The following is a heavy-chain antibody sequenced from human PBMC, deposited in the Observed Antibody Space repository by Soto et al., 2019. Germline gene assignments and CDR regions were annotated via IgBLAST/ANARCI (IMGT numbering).Heavy chain of an antibody. CDR2: STPFNGPS. J-gene: IGHJ4*02. D-gene: IGHD3-16*01. CDR3: AGGIREYCDY. CDR1: GYTFTSYG. Sequence: GASVKVSCKASGYTFTSYGISCVRQTPGQALVWMGWSTPFNGPSNYAQKLRDRDTSTRDRSMGTAYMELSSLRSEDTAMYYCAGGIREYCDYWGQGTRVTV. V-gene: IGHV1-45*02.